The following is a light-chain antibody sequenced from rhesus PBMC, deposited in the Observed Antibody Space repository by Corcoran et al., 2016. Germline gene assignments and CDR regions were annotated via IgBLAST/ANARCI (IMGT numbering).Light chain of an antibody. CDR2: KAS. V-gene: IGKV1-22*01. J-gene: IGKJ2*01. CDR3: LQYSSSPYS. CDR1: QSISNW. Sequence: DIQMTQSPSSLSASVGDTVTITCRASQSISNWLDWYQQKPGKPPKLLIYKASSLQSGVPSRFRGSGSGTDFTLTISSLQPEDFATYYCLQYSSSPYSFGQGTKVEIK.